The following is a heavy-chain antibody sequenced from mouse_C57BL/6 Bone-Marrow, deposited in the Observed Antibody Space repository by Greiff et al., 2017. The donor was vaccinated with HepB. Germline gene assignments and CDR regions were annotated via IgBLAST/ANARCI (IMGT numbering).Heavy chain of an antibody. CDR3: ARCDTTVVAPYFDV. CDR1: GYTFTSYG. J-gene: IGHJ1*03. D-gene: IGHD1-1*01. CDR2: IYPRSGNT. V-gene: IGHV1-81*01. Sequence: QVQLQQSGAELARPGASVKLSCKASGYTFTSYGISWVKQSTGQGLEWIGEIYPRSGNTYYNEKFKGKATLTADKSSSTAYMELRSLTSEDSAVYFCARCDTTVVAPYFDVWGTGTTVTVSS.